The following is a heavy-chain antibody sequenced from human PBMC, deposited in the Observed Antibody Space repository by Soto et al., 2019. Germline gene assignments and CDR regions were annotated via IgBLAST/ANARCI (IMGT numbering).Heavy chain of an antibody. V-gene: IGHV3-53*02. J-gene: IGHJ2*01. D-gene: IGHD7-27*01. Sequence: EVQLVETGGGLIQPGGSLRLSCAASGFTISSNYMSWVRQAPGKGLQWVSVVYTGGSANYADSVKGRFTSSRDNSKNPLSLQVNSLRAADTAVYYCARVWGWHFDLWGRGTLVTVSS. CDR3: ARVWGWHFDL. CDR1: GFTISSNY. CDR2: VYTGGSA.